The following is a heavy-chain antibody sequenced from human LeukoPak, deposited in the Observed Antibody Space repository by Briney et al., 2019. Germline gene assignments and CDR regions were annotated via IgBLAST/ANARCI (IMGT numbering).Heavy chain of an antibody. CDR3: AKVSSSCPDCSFDS. J-gene: IGHJ4*02. Sequence: GGSLRLSCPASGFTLSAYAMHWSRRPPGKGLEWVAFIRYNGGKEHHADSVKGRFTISRDNSKNTLYLQMNSLRAEDTAVYYCAKVSSSCPDCSFDSWGQGTLVTVSS. D-gene: IGHD6-13*01. V-gene: IGHV3-30*02. CDR2: IRYNGGKE. CDR1: GFTLSAYA.